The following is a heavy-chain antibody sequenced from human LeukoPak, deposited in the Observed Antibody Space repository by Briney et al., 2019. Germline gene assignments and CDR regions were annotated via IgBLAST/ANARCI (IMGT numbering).Heavy chain of an antibody. CDR3: ARVAAGIRFFQH. CDR2: IYYSGST. D-gene: IGHD6-13*01. Sequence: SETLSLTCTVSGGSFSSYFWSWIRQPPGKGLEWIGCIYYSGSTNYNPSLKSRVTISVDTSKNQLSLKLSSVTAADTAVYYCARVAAGIRFFQHWGQGTLVTVSS. J-gene: IGHJ1*01. CDR1: GGSFSSYF. V-gene: IGHV4-59*08.